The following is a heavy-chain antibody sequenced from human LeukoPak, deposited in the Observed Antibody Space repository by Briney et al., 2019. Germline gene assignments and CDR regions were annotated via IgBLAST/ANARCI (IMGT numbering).Heavy chain of an antibody. D-gene: IGHD5-12*01. CDR1: GFTFSSYI. J-gene: IGHJ4*02. Sequence: RGALRLSCAASGFTFSSYIMNRVRQAPGKGLEWVSSISSSSSYIYYADSVKGRFTISRDNAKNSLYLQMNSLRAEDTAVDYCARAEESGYDSGLFDYWGQGTLVTVSS. CDR2: ISSSSSYI. V-gene: IGHV3-21*01. CDR3: ARAEESGYDSGLFDY.